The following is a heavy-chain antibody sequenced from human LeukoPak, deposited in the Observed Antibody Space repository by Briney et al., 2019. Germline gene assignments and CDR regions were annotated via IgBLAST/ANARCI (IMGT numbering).Heavy chain of an antibody. J-gene: IGHJ4*02. D-gene: IGHD3-3*01. CDR2: IIPIFGTA. Sequence: ASVKVSCKASGGTFSSYAISWVRQAPGQGLEWMGGIIPIFGTANYAQKFQGRVTITTDESTSTAYMELSSLGSENTAVYYCARGSTIFGVVNCFDYWGQGTLVTVSS. CDR3: ARGSTIFGVVNCFDY. CDR1: GGTFSSYA. V-gene: IGHV1-69*05.